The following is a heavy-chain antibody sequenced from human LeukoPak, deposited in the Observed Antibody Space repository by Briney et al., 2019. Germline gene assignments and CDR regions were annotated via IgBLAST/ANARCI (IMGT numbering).Heavy chain of an antibody. Sequence: PSQTLSLTCTVSGGSISSGGYYWSWIRQPPGKGLEWIGYIYHSGSTYYNPSLKSRVTISVDRSKNQFSLKLSSVTAADTAVYYCAREEWEQGVFDYWGQGTLVTVSS. V-gene: IGHV4-30-2*01. J-gene: IGHJ4*02. D-gene: IGHD1-26*01. CDR3: AREEWEQGVFDY. CDR1: GGSISSGGYY. CDR2: IYHSGST.